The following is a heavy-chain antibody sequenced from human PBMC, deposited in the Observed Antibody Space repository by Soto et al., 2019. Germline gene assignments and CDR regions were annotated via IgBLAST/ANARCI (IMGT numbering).Heavy chain of an antibody. CDR3: ARLYGLDAFDI. Sequence: SATLSLACTVFCGSIIDSNGYWGWIRQSPGKGLEWIGSIYYSGSTYYNPSLKSRVTVSVDTSKNQFSLKLSSVTAADTAVYYCARLYGLDAFDIWGQGTMVP. J-gene: IGHJ3*02. D-gene: IGHD3-16*02. CDR2: IYYSGST. V-gene: IGHV4-39*01. CDR1: CGSIIDSNGY.